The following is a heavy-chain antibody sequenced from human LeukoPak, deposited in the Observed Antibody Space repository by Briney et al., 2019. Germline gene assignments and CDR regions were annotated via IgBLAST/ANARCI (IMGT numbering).Heavy chain of an antibody. V-gene: IGHV3-23*01. J-gene: IGHJ6*02. CDR3: AKDQVYYYGMDV. CDR1: GFTFSSYG. CDR2: ISGSDGSI. Sequence: GGSLRLSCAASGFTFSSYGMTWVRQAPGKGLEWVSTISGSDGSIYYADSVKGRFTSSRDNSKNTLYLQMNSLRAEDTAVYYCAKDQVYYYGMDVWGQGTTVTVSS.